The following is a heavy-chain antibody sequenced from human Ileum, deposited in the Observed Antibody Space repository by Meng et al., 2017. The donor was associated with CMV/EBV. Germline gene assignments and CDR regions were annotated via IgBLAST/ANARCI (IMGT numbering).Heavy chain of an antibody. Sequence: VVVQQWGAGLLKPSENLSFTCSGYGGSFSVCRWSWIRQPPGKGLQWIGEINDNGDTNYDPSLNSRVTISVDTSKKQFSLRLTSVTAADTAMYYCARGDIAASLEFWDQGTLVTVSS. CDR2: INDNGDT. V-gene: IGHV4-34*01. D-gene: IGHD6-13*01. CDR1: GGSFSVCR. J-gene: IGHJ4*02. CDR3: ARGDIAASLEF.